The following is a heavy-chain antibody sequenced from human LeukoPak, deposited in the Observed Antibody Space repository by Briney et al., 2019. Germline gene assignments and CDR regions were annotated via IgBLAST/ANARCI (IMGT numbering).Heavy chain of an antibody. V-gene: IGHV4-4*07. J-gene: IGHJ4*02. CDR2: IYTSGST. D-gene: IGHD6-19*01. CDR3: ARDLSHSGWYQEGY. CDR1: GGPISSYY. Sequence: SETLSLTCTVSGGPISSYYWSWIRQPAGKGLEWIGRIYTSGSTNYNPSLKSRVTMSVDTSKNQFSLKLTSVTAADTAVYYCARDLSHSGWYQEGYWGQGTLVTVSS.